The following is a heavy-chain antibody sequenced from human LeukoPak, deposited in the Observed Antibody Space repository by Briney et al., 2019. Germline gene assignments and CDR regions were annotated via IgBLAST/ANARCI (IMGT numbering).Heavy chain of an antibody. D-gene: IGHD2-2*01. CDR1: GYTFTSYH. CDR3: ATGGQDKYDTSATFTPPDS. Sequence: ASVKVACKASGYTFTSYHLHWVRQAPGQGLDWMGVINPNDGTTSFAQKFAARVTMTRDMSTSTAYMELNSLRFDDTAVYYCATGGQDKYDTSATFTPPDSWGQGTLVTVSS. V-gene: IGHV1-46*01. J-gene: IGHJ4*02. CDR2: INPNDGTT.